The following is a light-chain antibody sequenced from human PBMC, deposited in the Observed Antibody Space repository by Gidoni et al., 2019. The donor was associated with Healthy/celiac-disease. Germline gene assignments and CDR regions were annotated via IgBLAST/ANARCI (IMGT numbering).Light chain of an antibody. CDR3: QQYDKLFT. V-gene: IGKV1-33*01. J-gene: IGKJ3*01. CDR1: QDISNY. CDR2: DAS. Sequence: DIQMTQSPSSLSASVGDRVTITCQASQDISNYLNWYQQKPGKAPKLLIYDASNLETGVPSMFSGSGSGTDFTFTISSLQPEDIATYYCQQYDKLFTFGPGTKVDIK.